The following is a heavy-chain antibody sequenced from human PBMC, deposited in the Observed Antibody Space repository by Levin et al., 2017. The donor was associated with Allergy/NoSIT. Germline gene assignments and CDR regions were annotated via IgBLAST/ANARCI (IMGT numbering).Heavy chain of an antibody. Sequence: GGSLRLSCAASGFTFSSYGMHWVRQAPGKGLEWVAVISYDGSNKYYADSVKGRFTISRDNSKNTLYLQMNSLRAEDTAVYYCAKENAYYDYGMDVWGQGTTVTVSS. CDR1: GFTFSSYG. CDR3: AKENAYYDYGMDV. J-gene: IGHJ6*02. V-gene: IGHV3-30*18. D-gene: IGHD1-1*01. CDR2: ISYDGSNK.